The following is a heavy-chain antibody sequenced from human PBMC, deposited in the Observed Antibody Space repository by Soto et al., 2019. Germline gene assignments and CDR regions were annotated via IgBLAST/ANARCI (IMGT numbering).Heavy chain of an antibody. D-gene: IGHD3-16*01. J-gene: IGHJ6*02. V-gene: IGHV3-7*01. CDR3: ARDLPPGGKNYYGMDV. Sequence: GGSLRLSCAASGFTFSSYWMSWVRQAPGKGLEWVANIKQDGSEKYYVDSVKGRFTISRDNAKNSLYLQMNSLRAEDTAVYYCARDLPPGGKNYYGMDVWGQGTTVTVSS. CDR1: GFTFSSYW. CDR2: IKQDGSEK.